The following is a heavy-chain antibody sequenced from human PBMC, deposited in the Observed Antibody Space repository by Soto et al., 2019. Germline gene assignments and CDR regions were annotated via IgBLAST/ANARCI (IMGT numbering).Heavy chain of an antibody. CDR2: ISNSSSNI. Sequence: GGSLRLSCAASGFTFSNYSMNWVRQAPGKGLEWVSSISNSSSNIYYADSVKGRFTISRDNSKNSLYLQMNSLRAEDTAMYYCARGVYSSSAGFDYWGQGTLVTVSS. J-gene: IGHJ4*02. CDR1: GFTFSNYS. CDR3: ARGVYSSSAGFDY. D-gene: IGHD6-6*01. V-gene: IGHV3-21*01.